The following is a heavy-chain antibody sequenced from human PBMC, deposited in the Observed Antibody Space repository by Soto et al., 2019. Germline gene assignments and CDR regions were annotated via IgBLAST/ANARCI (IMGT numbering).Heavy chain of an antibody. D-gene: IGHD2-21*01. Sequence: QITLKESGPTLVEPTQTLTLTCSFSGFSLSSRGVGVGWLRQAPGKALECLGIIYWDNDRRYNPTLKKRLTLTKDTSKNQVILTMTYMEHVDTDAYYCAHRVPYSSYLDAGWFDTLGQGTLVTVS. V-gene: IGHV2-5*02. CDR3: AHRVPYSSYLDAGWFDT. CDR2: IYWDNDR. J-gene: IGHJ5*02. CDR1: GFSLSSRGVG.